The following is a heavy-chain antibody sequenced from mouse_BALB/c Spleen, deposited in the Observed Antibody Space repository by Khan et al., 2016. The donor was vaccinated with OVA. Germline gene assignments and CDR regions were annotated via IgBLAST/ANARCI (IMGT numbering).Heavy chain of an antibody. CDR2: IRYDGSN. CDR3: ARDYYGTSWYFDV. CDR1: GYSITSGYY. D-gene: IGHD1-1*01. V-gene: IGHV3-6*02. J-gene: IGHJ1*01. Sequence: EVQLQESGPGLVRPSQSLSLTYSVTGYSITSGYYWNWIRQFPGNKLEWMDYIRYDGSNNYNPSLKNRISITRDTSKNQFFLKLNSVTTEDTATYYCARDYYGTSWYFDVWGAGTTVTVSS.